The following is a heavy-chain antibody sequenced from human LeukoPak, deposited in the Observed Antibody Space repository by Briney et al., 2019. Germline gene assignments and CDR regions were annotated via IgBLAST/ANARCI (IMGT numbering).Heavy chain of an antibody. CDR2: IRYDGSNK. CDR3: AKVYYYGSGSYYPLILFDY. J-gene: IGHJ4*02. D-gene: IGHD3-10*01. Sequence: GGSLRLSCAASGFTFSSYGMHWVRQAPGKGLEWVAFIRYDGSNKYYADSVKGRFTISRDNSKNTLYLQMNSLRAEDTAVYYCAKVYYYGSGSYYPLILFDYWGQGTLVTVSS. CDR1: GFTFSSYG. V-gene: IGHV3-30*02.